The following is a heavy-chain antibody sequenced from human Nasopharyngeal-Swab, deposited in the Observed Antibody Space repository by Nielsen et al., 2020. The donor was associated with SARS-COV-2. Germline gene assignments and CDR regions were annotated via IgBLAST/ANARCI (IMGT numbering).Heavy chain of an antibody. CDR3: AKDHNIRGRWFDP. D-gene: IGHD2/OR15-2a*01. J-gene: IGHJ5*02. V-gene: IGHV3-23*01. CDR2: ISGSGGST. CDR1: GFTFSSYG. Sequence: GESLKISCAASGFTFSSYGMHWVRQAPGKGLEWVSAISGSGGSTYYADSVKGRFTISRDNSQNTLSLQMNSLRAEDTAVYYCAKDHNIRGRWFDPWGQGTLVTVSS.